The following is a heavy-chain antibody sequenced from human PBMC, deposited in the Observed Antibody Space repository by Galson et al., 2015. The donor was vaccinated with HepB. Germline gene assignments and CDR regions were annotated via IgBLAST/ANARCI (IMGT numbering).Heavy chain of an antibody. CDR1: GFTFSNAW. D-gene: IGHD3-10*01. V-gene: IGHV3-15*01. J-gene: IGHJ3*02. CDR3: TTSGTPHYYGSGSYYTRSRAFDI. CDR2: IKSKTDGGTT. Sequence: SLRLSCAASGFTFSNAWMSWVRQAPGKGLEWVGRIKSKTDGGTTDYAAPVKGRFTISRDDSKNTLYLQMNSLKTEDTAVYYCTTSGTPHYYGSGSYYTRSRAFDIWGQGTMVTVSS.